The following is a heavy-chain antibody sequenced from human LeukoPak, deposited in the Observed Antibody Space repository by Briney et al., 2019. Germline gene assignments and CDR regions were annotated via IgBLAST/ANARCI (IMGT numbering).Heavy chain of an antibody. V-gene: IGHV3-21*01. CDR2: ISSSSSYI. Sequence: GGSLRLSCAASGFTFSSYSMNWVRQAPEKGLEWVSSISSSSSYIYYADSVKGQFTISRDNAKNSLYLQMNSLRAEDTAVYYCAREAVAGEIDYWGQGTLVTVSP. D-gene: IGHD6-19*01. CDR3: AREAVAGEIDY. J-gene: IGHJ4*02. CDR1: GFTFSSYS.